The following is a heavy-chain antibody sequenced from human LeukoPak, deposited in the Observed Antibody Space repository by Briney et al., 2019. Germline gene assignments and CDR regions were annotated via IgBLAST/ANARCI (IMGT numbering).Heavy chain of an antibody. V-gene: IGHV4-59*08. CDR2: IYYSEST. D-gene: IGHD2-21*01. Sequence: SETLSLTCTVSGGSISSYYWSWIRQPPGQGLEWIGYIYYSESTNYNPSFKSRVTISVDTSKNQISLKLSSVTAADTAVYYCASFYQAYYFDYWGQGTLVTVSS. J-gene: IGHJ4*02. CDR1: GGSISSYY. CDR3: ASFYQAYYFDY.